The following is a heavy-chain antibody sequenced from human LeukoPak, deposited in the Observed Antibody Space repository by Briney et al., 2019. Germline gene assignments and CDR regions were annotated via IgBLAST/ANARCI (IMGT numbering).Heavy chain of an antibody. CDR3: ARAWGGDIVVLPAANAFDI. CDR1: GFTFSSYS. Sequence: PGGSLRLSCAASGFTFSSYSMNWVRQAPGKGLEWVSSISSSSSYIYYADSVKGRFTISRDNAKNSLYLQMNSLRAEDTAVYYCARAWGGDIVVLPAANAFDIWSQGTMVTVSA. D-gene: IGHD2-2*01. J-gene: IGHJ3*02. CDR2: ISSSSSYI. V-gene: IGHV3-21*01.